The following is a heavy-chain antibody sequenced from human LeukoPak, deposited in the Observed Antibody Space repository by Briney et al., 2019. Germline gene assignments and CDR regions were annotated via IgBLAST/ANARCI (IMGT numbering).Heavy chain of an antibody. J-gene: IGHJ5*01. V-gene: IGHV1-69*13. CDR3: ARSRRGDYPPFLDRWFDP. D-gene: IGHD4-17*01. CDR2: IIIIFGTA. CDR1: GGTFSSYA. Sequence: SVTVSCKASGGTFSSYAISWVRQAPGQGLEWMGGIIIIFGTANYAQKFQGRVTITADESTSTAYMELSSLRSEDTAVYYCARSRRGDYPPFLDRWFDPWGQGTLVTVSS.